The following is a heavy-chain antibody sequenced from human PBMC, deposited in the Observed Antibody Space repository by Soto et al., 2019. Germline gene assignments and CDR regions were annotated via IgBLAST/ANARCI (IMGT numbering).Heavy chain of an antibody. V-gene: IGHV4-38-2*01. CDR3: ARTNYYDSSGYYNFDY. CDR1: GYSISSGYY. J-gene: IGHJ4*02. Sequence: PSETLSLTCAVSGYSISSGYYWGWIRQPPGKGLEWIGSIYHSGSTYYNPSLKSRVTISVDTSKNQFSLKLSSVTAADTAVYYCARTNYYDSSGYYNFDYWGQGTLVTVSS. CDR2: IYHSGST. D-gene: IGHD3-22*01.